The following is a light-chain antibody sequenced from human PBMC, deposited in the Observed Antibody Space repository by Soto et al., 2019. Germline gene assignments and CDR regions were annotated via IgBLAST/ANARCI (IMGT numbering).Light chain of an antibody. CDR2: WAS. J-gene: IGKJ2*01. CDR1: QSVLYSSNNKNY. Sequence: DIVMTQSPDSLAVSLGXXXTXXCXSXQSVLYSSNNKNYLAWYQQRPGQPPKLLIYWASTRESGVPDRFSGSGSGTDFTLTITSLQAEDVAVYYCQQYESTPPTFGQGTKLEIK. CDR3: QQYESTPPT. V-gene: IGKV4-1*01.